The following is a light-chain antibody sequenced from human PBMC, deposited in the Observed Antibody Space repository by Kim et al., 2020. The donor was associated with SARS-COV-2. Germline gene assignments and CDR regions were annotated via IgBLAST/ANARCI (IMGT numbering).Light chain of an antibody. CDR1: NIGSKS. J-gene: IGLJ3*02. Sequence: APGKTAKINCGGNNIGSKSVHWYQQKPGQAPVLVIYYDSDRPSGIPERFSGSSSGNTATLTISRVEAGDEADYYCQVWDSSSDLTVFGGGTQLTVL. CDR3: QVWDSSSDLTV. CDR2: YDS. V-gene: IGLV3-21*04.